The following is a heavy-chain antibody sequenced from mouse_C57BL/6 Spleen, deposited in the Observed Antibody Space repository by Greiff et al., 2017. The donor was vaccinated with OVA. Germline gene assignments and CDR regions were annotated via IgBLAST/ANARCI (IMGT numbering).Heavy chain of an antibody. CDR3: ARRGYSPFAY. CDR1: GFTFSSYG. Sequence: EVMLVESGGDLVKPGGSLKLSCAASGFTFSSYGMSWVRQTPDKRLEWVATISSGGSYTYSPDSVKGRFTISRDDAKNTLYLQMSSLKSEDTAMYYCARRGYSPFAYWGQGTLVTVSA. CDR2: ISSGGSYT. J-gene: IGHJ3*01. D-gene: IGHD2-12*01. V-gene: IGHV5-6*02.